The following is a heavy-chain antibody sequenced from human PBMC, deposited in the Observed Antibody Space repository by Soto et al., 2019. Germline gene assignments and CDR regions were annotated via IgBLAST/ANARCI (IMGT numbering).Heavy chain of an antibody. V-gene: IGHV3-30-3*01. D-gene: IGHD1-26*01. Sequence: QEQLVESGGDVVQPGRSLTLSCAASGFTFSANAMHWVRQAPGKGLEWEAVIAYDGTIKIYRDSVKGRFTISRDDSKSTLYLQMNSLRPEDTAVFYCAREKIKGASEYLDSWGQGTLVTVSS. CDR1: GFTFSANA. J-gene: IGHJ4*02. CDR3: AREKIKGASEYLDS. CDR2: IAYDGTIK.